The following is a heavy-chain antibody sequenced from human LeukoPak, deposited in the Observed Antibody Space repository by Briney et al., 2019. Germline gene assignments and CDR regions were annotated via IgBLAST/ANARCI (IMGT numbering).Heavy chain of an antibody. CDR1: GYTFTGYY. CDR3: ARASY. V-gene: IGHV1-2*02. Sequence: ASVKVSCKASGYTFTGYYMHWVRQAPGQGLEWMGWINPNSGGTNYAQKFQGKVTITADKSTSTAYMELSSLRSEDTAVYYCARASYWGQGTLVTVSS. J-gene: IGHJ4*02. CDR2: INPNSGGT.